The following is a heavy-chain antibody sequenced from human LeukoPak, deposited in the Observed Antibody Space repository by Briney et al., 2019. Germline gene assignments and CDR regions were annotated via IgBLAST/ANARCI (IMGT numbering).Heavy chain of an antibody. CDR3: AREGEDYDSSGAGYYYYYYMDV. Sequence: ASVKVSCKTSGYTFSSYYMHWVRQAPGQGLEWMGRFNPSDGSTRYAQKFQGRVTMTRDMSTSTVYMELSSLRSEDTAVYYCAREGEDYDSSGAGYYYYYYMDVWGKGTTVTVSS. CDR1: GYTFSSYY. CDR2: FNPSDGST. D-gene: IGHD3-22*01. V-gene: IGHV1-46*01. J-gene: IGHJ6*03.